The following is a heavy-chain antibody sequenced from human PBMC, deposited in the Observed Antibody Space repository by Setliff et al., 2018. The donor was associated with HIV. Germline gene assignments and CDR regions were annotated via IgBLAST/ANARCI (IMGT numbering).Heavy chain of an antibody. CDR3: ARDRRDGLYYHGMDV. Sequence: ASVKVSCKSSGGTFNSYAISWVRQAPGQRLEWMGWINAGNGNTKYSQKFQGRVTMTRDMSTSTVYMELSSLRSEDTAVYYCARDRRDGLYYHGMDVWGQGTTVTVSS. D-gene: IGHD5-12*01. V-gene: IGHV1-3*01. J-gene: IGHJ6*02. CDR2: INAGNGNT. CDR1: GGTFNSYA.